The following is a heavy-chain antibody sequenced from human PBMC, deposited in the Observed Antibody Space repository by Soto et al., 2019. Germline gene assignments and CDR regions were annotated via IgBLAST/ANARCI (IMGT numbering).Heavy chain of an antibody. Sequence: SETLSLTCTVSSDSMKNFYWNWIRQAPGKGLEWIGYIVSTGRTNYNPSLQSRVTISVDTSKNQFSLKLNSVNAADTAVYYRARSGGYSGYDIDYWGQGILVTVSS. D-gene: IGHD5-12*01. V-gene: IGHV4-59*01. CDR3: ARSGGYSGYDIDY. J-gene: IGHJ4*02. CDR1: SDSMKNFY. CDR2: IVSTGRT.